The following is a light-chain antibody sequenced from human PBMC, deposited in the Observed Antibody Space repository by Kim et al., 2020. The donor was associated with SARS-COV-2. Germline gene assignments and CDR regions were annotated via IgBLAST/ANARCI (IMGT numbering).Light chain of an antibody. V-gene: IGLV2-23*02. J-gene: IGLJ1*01. CDR2: EVS. Sequence: QSALTQPASVSGSPGQSITISCTGTSSDGGSYNLVSWYQQHPGKAPKLMLYEVSKRPSGVSNRFSGSKSGNTASLTISGLQAEDEADYYCCSYAGSSTYVFGTGTKVTVL. CDR3: CSYAGSSTYV. CDR1: SSDGGSYNL.